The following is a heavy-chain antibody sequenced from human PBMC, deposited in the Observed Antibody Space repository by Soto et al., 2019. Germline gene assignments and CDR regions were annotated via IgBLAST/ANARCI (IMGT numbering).Heavy chain of an antibody. CDR2: ISGSGGST. D-gene: IGHD3-3*01. J-gene: IGHJ4*02. Sequence: EVQLLESGGGLVQPGGSLRLSCAASGFTCSSYAMSWVRQAPGKGLEWVSAISGSGGSTYYADSVKGRFTISRDNSKNTLYLQMNSLRAEDTAVYYCAKDSGAYDVWSGYFTVSFFDYWGQGTLVTVSS. CDR1: GFTCSSYA. V-gene: IGHV3-23*01. CDR3: AKDSGAYDVWSGYFTVSFFDY.